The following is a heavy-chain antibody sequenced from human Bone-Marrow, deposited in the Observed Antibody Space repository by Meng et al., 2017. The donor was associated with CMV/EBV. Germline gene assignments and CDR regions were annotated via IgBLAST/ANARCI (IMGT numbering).Heavy chain of an antibody. CDR2: IRYDGSNK. J-gene: IGHJ5*02. D-gene: IGHD3-16*01. V-gene: IGHV3-30*02. Sequence: GESLKISCAASGFTFSSYGMHWVRQAPGKGLEWVAFIRYDGSNKYYADSVKGRFTISRDNAKNSLYLQMNSLRAEDTAVYYCARDWGKTWGQGTLVTVSS. CDR3: ARDWGKT. CDR1: GFTFSSYG.